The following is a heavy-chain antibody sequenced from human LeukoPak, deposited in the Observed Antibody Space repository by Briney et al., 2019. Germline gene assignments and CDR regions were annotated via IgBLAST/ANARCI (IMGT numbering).Heavy chain of an antibody. J-gene: IGHJ6*03. CDR1: GYTFTGYY. Sequence: ASVKVSCKASGYTFTGYYMHWVRQAPGQGLEWMGWINPNSGGTNYAQKFQGRVTMTRDTSISTAYMELSRLRSDDTAVYYCARDVRGAGNLYYYYYYYMDVWGKGTTVTISS. V-gene: IGHV1-2*02. CDR3: ARDVRGAGNLYYYYYYYMDV. CDR2: INPNSGGT. D-gene: IGHD3-10*02.